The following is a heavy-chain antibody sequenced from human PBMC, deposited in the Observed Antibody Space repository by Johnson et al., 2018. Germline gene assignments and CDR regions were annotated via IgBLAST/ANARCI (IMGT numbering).Heavy chain of an antibody. D-gene: IGHD1-1*01. CDR1: GFTFSSYG. CDR3: AKATQRAYYYYYYMDV. CDR2: ISHDGSNK. V-gene: IGHV3-30*18. Sequence: VQLVESGGGVVQPGRSLRLSCVASGFTFSSYGMHWVRQAPGKGLEWVAVISHDGSNKYYADSVKGRFTISRDNSKTTLYLQMNSLRAEATAVYYCAKATQRAYYYYYYMDVWGKGTTVTVSS. J-gene: IGHJ6*03.